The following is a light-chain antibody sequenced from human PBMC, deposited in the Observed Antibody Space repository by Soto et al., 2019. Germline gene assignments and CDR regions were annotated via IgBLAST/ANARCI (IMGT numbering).Light chain of an antibody. CDR3: QQSYTTPRT. Sequence: DIVMTQSPDSLAVSLGERATINCKSSQSVLYISNDKNYLAWYQHKPGQPPRLLIYWASTRESGVPDRFSGSGSGTDFTLTISSLQAEDVAVYYCQQSYTTPRTFGQGTRVEIK. V-gene: IGKV4-1*01. J-gene: IGKJ1*01. CDR2: WAS. CDR1: QSVLYISNDKNY.